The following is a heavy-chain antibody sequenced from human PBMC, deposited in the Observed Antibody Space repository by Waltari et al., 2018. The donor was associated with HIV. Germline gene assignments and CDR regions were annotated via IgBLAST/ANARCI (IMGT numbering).Heavy chain of an antibody. Sequence: QVQLVQSGAAVKKPESSVTVSCTASGGTFGSYTITWVRQAPGQGPEWMGGIIPMFGTVTYAQKFQGRVTMTADKSTSTVYLELSSLRSEDTAVYYCARGGCSGGTCYSKSFDLWGQGTMVTVSS. CDR2: IIPMFGTV. V-gene: IGHV1-69*06. CDR3: ARGGCSGGTCYSKSFDL. D-gene: IGHD2-15*01. CDR1: GGTFGSYT. J-gene: IGHJ3*01.